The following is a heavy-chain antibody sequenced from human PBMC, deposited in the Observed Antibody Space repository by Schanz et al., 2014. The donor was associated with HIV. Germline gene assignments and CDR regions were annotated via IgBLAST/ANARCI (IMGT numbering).Heavy chain of an antibody. CDR1: GFTFSSYS. V-gene: IGHV3-21*02. CDR3: ARVKGAVDY. CDR2: ISSSSSDK. J-gene: IGHJ4*02. Sequence: EVQLVESGGGVVQPGGSLRLSCAASGFTFSSYSLNWVRQAPGKGLEWVSSISSSSSDKYYADSVKGRFTISRDNTKSSLYLQMNSLRAEDTAVYYCARVKGAVDYWGQGTLVTVSS.